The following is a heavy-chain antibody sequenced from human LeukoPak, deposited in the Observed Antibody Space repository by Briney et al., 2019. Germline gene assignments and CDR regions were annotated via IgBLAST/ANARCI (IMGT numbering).Heavy chain of an antibody. J-gene: IGHJ6*02. CDR2: IYHDGST. CDR3: ARLRGYGTRGPMDV. Sequence: PGGSLRLSCAASGLTFSSYAMSWVRQAPGKGLEWVGNIYHDGSTYYNPSLKSRVSISVDTSKNQFSLKLSSVTAADTAVYYCARLRGYGTRGPMDVWGQGTTVTVSS. D-gene: IGHD1-14*01. CDR1: GLTFSSYA. V-gene: IGHV4-38-2*01.